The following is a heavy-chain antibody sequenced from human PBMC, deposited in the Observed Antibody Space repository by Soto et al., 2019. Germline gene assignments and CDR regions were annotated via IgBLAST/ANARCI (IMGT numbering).Heavy chain of an antibody. D-gene: IGHD6-19*01. CDR2: IHASGNT. V-gene: IGHV4-4*07. CDR3: ARRSHKESWFDT. Sequence: PSETLSLTCSVSGSSLNNFYWNWIRQTAGKGLEWIGRIHASGNTNYNPSLKSRATLSVDTSKNQFSLKVRSVTAADTAVYYCARRSHKESWFDTRGQGTLVTVSS. CDR1: GSSLNNFY. J-gene: IGHJ5*02.